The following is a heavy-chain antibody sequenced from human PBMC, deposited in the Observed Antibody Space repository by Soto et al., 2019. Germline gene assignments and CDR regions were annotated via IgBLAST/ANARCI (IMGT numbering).Heavy chain of an antibody. D-gene: IGHD6-25*01. V-gene: IGHV1-69*01. CDR1: GGTFSSDV. Sequence: QVQLVQSGAEVKKPGSSVKVSCKASGGTFSSDVISRVRQAPGQGLEWMGGIVPIFGRADYAQKFQGRVTITADESTSTAYMELSSLRSEDTAVYYCARGRDGSGYYFDNWGQGTLVTVSS. J-gene: IGHJ4*02. CDR2: IVPIFGRA. CDR3: ARGRDGSGYYFDN.